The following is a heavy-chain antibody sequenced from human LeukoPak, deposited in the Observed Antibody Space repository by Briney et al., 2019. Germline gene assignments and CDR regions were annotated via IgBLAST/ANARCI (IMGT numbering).Heavy chain of an antibody. CDR3: ARSLGIKTPFDY. D-gene: IGHD7-27*01. V-gene: IGHV1-69*13. CDR1: GGTFSSYA. J-gene: IGHJ4*02. Sequence: SVKVSCKAPGGTFSSYAISWVRQAPGQGLEWMGGIIPIFGTANYAQKFQGRVTITADESTSTAYMELSSLRSEDTAVYYCARSLGIKTPFDYWGQGTLVTVSS. CDR2: IIPIFGTA.